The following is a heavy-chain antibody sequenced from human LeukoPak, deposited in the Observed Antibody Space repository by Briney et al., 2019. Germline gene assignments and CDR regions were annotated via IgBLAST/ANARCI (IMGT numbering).Heavy chain of an antibody. Sequence: SETLSLTCAVYGGSFSGYYWSWIRQPPGKGLEWIGEINHSGSTNYNPSLKSRVTISVDKSKNQFSLKLSSVTAADTAVYYCARDPVADDSSGFDYWGQGTLVTVSS. D-gene: IGHD3-22*01. CDR2: INHSGST. CDR3: ARDPVADDSSGFDY. CDR1: GGSFSGYY. V-gene: IGHV4-34*01. J-gene: IGHJ4*02.